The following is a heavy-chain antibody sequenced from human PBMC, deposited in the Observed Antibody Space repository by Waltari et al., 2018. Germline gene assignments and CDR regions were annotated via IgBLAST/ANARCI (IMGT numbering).Heavy chain of an antibody. CDR3: ARDQSYYYDSSGLGGTFDI. V-gene: IGHV3-30-3*01. CDR2: ISYDGSNK. CDR1: GFTFSSYA. J-gene: IGHJ3*02. D-gene: IGHD3-22*01. Sequence: QVQLVESGGGVVQPGRSLRLSCAASGFTFSSYAMHWVRQAPGKGLEWVEVISYDGSNKYYADSVKGRFTISRDNSKNTLYLQMNSLRAEDTAVYYCARDQSYYYDSSGLGGTFDIWGQGTMVTVSS.